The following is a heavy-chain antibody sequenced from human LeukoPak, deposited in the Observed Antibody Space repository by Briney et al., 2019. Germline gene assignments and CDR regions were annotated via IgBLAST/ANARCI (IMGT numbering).Heavy chain of an antibody. CDR3: ARDSSGYAEFDY. D-gene: IGHD3-22*01. CDR2: ISRSGSGT. J-gene: IGHJ4*02. Sequence: GGSLRLSCAASGFTFTTYAMTWVRQVPGKGLEWVSAISRSGSGTYYADSVKGFFAISRDNSKKTVYLQMNRLRADETGVYYCARDSSGYAEFDYSSQGSLVTV. CDR1: GFTFTTYA. V-gene: IGHV3-23*01.